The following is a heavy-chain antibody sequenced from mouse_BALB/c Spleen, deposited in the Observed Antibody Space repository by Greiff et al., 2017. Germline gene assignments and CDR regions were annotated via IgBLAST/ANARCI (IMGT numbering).Heavy chain of an antibody. CDR1: GYSFTSYW. D-gene: IGHD2-4*01. CDR2: IYPGNSDT. Sequence: VQLQQSGTVLARPGASVKMSCKASGYSFTSYWMHWVKQRPGQGLEWIGAIYPGNSDTSYNQKFKGKAKLTAVTSASTAYMELSSLTNEDSAVYYCTPYDYDSWFAYWGQGTLVTVSA. J-gene: IGHJ3*01. CDR3: TPYDYDSWFAY. V-gene: IGHV1-5*01.